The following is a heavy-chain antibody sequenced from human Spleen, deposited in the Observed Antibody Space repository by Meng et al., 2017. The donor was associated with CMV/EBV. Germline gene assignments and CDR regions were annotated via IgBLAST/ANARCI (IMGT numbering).Heavy chain of an antibody. CDR1: GFIFSNYS. J-gene: IGHJ4*02. CDR3: ARGGDYDFWSGYWVGGNGFDS. V-gene: IGHV3-21*01. Sequence: GESLKISCAPSGFIFSNYSMNWVRQAPGKGLEWVSSISSSSNYIYYADPVQGRFTISRDNAKNSLYLQMNSLRAEDTAVYYCARGGDYDFWSGYWVGGNGFDSWGQGTLVTVSS. D-gene: IGHD3-3*01. CDR2: ISSSSNYI.